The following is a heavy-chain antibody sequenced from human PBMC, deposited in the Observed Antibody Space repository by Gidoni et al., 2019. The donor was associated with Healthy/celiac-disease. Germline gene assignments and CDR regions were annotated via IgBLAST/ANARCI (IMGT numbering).Heavy chain of an antibody. D-gene: IGHD5-12*01. V-gene: IGHV4-39*01. J-gene: IGHJ4*02. CDR2: SYYSGST. CDR3: ARLDGYNLFDY. CDR1: GCSISSSSSY. Sequence: QLQLQESGPGLVKPSETLSLPRTVAGCSISSSSSYWGWIRQPPGKGLEWIGSSYYSGSTYYNPSLKSRVTISVDTSKNQFSLKLSSVTAADTAVYYCARLDGYNLFDYWGQGTLVTVSS.